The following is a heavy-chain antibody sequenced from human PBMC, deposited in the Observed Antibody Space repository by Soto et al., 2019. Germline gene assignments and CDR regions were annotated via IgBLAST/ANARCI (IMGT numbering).Heavy chain of an antibody. CDR3: ARQAKQGPFGGSFDY. Sequence: GESLKISCKGSGYSFTSYWISWVRQMPGKGLEWMGRIDPSDSYTNYSPSFQGHVTISADKSISTAYLQWSSLKASDTAMYYCARQAKQGPFGGSFDYWGQGTLVTVSS. D-gene: IGHD3-10*01. CDR1: GYSFTSYW. J-gene: IGHJ4*02. CDR2: IDPSDSYT. V-gene: IGHV5-10-1*01.